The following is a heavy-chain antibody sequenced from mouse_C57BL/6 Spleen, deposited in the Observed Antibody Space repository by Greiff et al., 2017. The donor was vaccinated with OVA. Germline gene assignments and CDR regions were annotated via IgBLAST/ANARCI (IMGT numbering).Heavy chain of an antibody. CDR1: GFTFSDYG. CDR2: ISSGSSTI. J-gene: IGHJ2*01. D-gene: IGHD2-1*01. CDR3: ARGDYYGNYFDY. V-gene: IGHV5-17*01. Sequence: EVKLVESGGGLVKPGGSLKLSCAASGFTFSDYGMHWVRQAPEKGLEWVAYISSGSSTIYYADTVKGRFTISRDNAKNTLFLQMTSLRSEDTAMYYCARGDYYGNYFDYRGQGTTLTVSS.